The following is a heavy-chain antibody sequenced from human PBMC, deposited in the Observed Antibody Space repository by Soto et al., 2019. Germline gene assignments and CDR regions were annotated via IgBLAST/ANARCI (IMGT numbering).Heavy chain of an antibody. CDR3: ASHGYSYGLGYYYGMDV. Sequence: SETLSLTCTVSGGSISSYYWSWIRQPPGKGLEWIGYIYYSGSTNYNPSLKSRVTISVDTSKNQFSLKLSSVTAADTAVYYCASHGYSYGLGYYYGMDVWGQGTTVTVSS. J-gene: IGHJ6*02. D-gene: IGHD5-18*01. V-gene: IGHV4-59*01. CDR1: GGSISSYY. CDR2: IYYSGST.